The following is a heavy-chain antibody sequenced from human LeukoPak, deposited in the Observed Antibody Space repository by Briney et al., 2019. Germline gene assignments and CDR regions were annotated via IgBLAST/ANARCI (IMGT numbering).Heavy chain of an antibody. D-gene: IGHD1-1*01. CDR2: IYYSGST. J-gene: IGHJ4*02. V-gene: IGHV4-59*01. CDR1: GGSISSYY. CDR3: ARGNGPDY. Sequence: SETLSLTCTVSGGSISSYYWSWIRQPPGKGLEWIGNIYYSGSTNYNPSLKSRVTISVDTSKNQFSLKLSSVTAADTAVYYCARGNGPDYWGQGTLVTVSS.